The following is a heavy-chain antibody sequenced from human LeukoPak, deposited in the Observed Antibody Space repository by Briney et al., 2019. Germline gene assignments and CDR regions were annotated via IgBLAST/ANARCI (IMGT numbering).Heavy chain of an antibody. CDR2: INHSGST. CDR1: GGSFSGYY. D-gene: IGHD6-6*01. J-gene: IGHJ5*02. Sequence: KPSETLSLTCAVYGGSFSGYYLSWIRQPPGKGLDWIGEINHSGSTNYNPPLTSRVTISVDTSKNQFSLKLSSVTAADTAVYDCARELWDSSSPRAFDPWGQGTLVTVSS. V-gene: IGHV4-34*01. CDR3: ARELWDSSSPRAFDP.